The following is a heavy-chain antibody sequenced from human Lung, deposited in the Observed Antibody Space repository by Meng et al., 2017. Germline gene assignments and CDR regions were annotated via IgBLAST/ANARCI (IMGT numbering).Heavy chain of an antibody. V-gene: IGHV4-34*01. J-gene: IGHJ4*02. Sequence: QGQLRHGGDGLLKPSATLSFPRVCSVASFSDYYWSWIRQPPGKGLEWIGEINHSGSTNYNPSLESRATISVDTSQNNLSLKLSSVTAADSAVYYCARGPTTMAHDFDYWGQGTLVTVSS. CDR3: ARGPTTMAHDFDY. D-gene: IGHD4-11*01. CDR1: VASFSDYY. CDR2: INHSGST.